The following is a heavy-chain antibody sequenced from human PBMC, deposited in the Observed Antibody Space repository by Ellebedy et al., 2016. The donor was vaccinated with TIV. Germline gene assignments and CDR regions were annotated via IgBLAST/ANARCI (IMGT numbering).Heavy chain of an antibody. CDR3: AHDGYDILTSYYRFDY. CDR2: IYWDDDK. J-gene: IGHJ4*02. Sequence: SGPTLVKPTQTLTLTCTFSGFSLSTSGVGVGWIRQHPGKALEWLALIYWDDDKRYSPSLKSRLTITKDTSKNQVVLTITNMDPVDTATYYCAHDGYDILTSYYRFDYWGQGTLVTVSS. V-gene: IGHV2-5*02. D-gene: IGHD3-9*01. CDR1: GFSLSTSGVG.